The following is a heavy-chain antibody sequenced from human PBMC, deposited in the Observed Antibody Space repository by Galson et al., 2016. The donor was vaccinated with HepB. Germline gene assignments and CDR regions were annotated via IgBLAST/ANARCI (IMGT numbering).Heavy chain of an antibody. CDR1: GFTFSSFA. V-gene: IGHV3-23*01. CDR3: AKDRRPFARYANDGFDV. J-gene: IGHJ3*01. CDR2: ISRSGGTT. D-gene: IGHD2-2*01. Sequence: SLRLSCAVSGFTFSSFAMSWVRQAPGKGLEWVSAISRSGGTTFYADSVKGRFTISRDNSKNTLYLQMNSLRAEDTAVYFCAKDRRPFARYANDGFDVWGQGTLVTV.